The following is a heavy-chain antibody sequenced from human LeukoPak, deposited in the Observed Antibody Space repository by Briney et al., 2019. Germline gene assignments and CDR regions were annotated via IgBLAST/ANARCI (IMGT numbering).Heavy chain of an antibody. CDR2: ISYDGSNK. CDR3: APPIFDWNDVRGDY. V-gene: IGHV3-30*03. CDR1: GFTFSSYG. Sequence: GGSLRLSCAASGFTFSSYGMHWVRQAPGKGLEWVAVISYDGSNKYYADSVKGRFTISRDNSKNTLYLQMNSLRAEDTAVYYCAPPIFDWNDVRGDYWGQGTLVTVSS. D-gene: IGHD1-1*01. J-gene: IGHJ4*02.